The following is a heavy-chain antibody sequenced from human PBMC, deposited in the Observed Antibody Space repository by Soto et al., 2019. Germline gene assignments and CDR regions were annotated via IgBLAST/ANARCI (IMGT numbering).Heavy chain of an antibody. J-gene: IGHJ6*02. Sequence: QVQLVQSGAEVKKPGSSVKVSCKASGGTFSSYAISWVRQAPGQGLEWLGGIIPVSGTTSYAQKFQGRVTVTADESTSTSYMELSSLRSEDTAMYYCARVREEVTIVGDMDVWGQGTTVTVSS. V-gene: IGHV1-69*01. CDR3: ARVREEVTIVGDMDV. D-gene: IGHD3-3*01. CDR2: IIPVSGTT. CDR1: GGTFSSYA.